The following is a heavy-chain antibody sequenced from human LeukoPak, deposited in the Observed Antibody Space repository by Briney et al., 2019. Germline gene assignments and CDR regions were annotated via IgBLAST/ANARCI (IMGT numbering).Heavy chain of an antibody. J-gene: IGHJ4*02. CDR2: ITSGSSYI. CDR1: EFTFRSYS. V-gene: IGHV3-21*01. CDR3: ASGYDSSGYYYNY. Sequence: GGTLRFSCAASEFTFRSYSVNWVRQAPGQGLEWVSSITSGSSYIYYADSVKGRFTLSRDNAKNSLYLQMNSLRAEDTAVYFCASGYDSSGYYYNYWGQGTLVTVSS. D-gene: IGHD3-22*01.